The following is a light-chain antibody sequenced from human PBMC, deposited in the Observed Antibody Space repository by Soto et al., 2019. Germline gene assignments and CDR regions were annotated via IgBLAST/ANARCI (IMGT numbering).Light chain of an antibody. CDR1: SSDVGDNNY. Sequence: QSALTQPASVSGSPGQSITISCTGTSSDVGDNNYVSWYQQHPGKAPKLMIFDVSNRPSGVSNRFSGSKSGNTASLTISGLQAEDEADYYCCSYTISSTYVFGTGTQVTVL. V-gene: IGLV2-14*03. J-gene: IGLJ1*01. CDR2: DVS. CDR3: CSYTISSTYV.